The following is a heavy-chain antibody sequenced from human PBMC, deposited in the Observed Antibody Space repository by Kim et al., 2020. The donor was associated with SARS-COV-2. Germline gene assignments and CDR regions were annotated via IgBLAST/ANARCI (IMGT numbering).Heavy chain of an antibody. Sequence: SQTLSLTCAISGDSVSSNSAAWNWVRQSPSRGLEWLGRTYYRSKWYFDYAVSVTGRMTISPDTSKNHFSLQLNSVTPDDTAVYFCARHKTIPGTFNSNYFDPWGQGTLVTVSS. CDR1: GDSVSSNSAA. J-gene: IGHJ5*02. CDR2: TYYRSKWYF. CDR3: ARHKTIPGTFNSNYFDP. D-gene: IGHD6-13*01. V-gene: IGHV6-1*01.